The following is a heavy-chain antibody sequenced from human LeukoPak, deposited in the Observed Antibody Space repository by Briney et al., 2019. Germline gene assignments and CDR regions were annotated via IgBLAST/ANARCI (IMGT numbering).Heavy chain of an antibody. CDR2: INPNSGGT. CDR3: ARLGAYCSGGSCNIDY. V-gene: IGHV1-2*02. Sequence: GASVKVSCKASGYTFTGYYMHWLRQAPGQGREWMGWINPNSGGTNYAQKFQGRVTMTRDTSISTAYMELSRLRSDDTAVYYCARLGAYCSGGSCNIDYWGQGTLVTVSS. D-gene: IGHD2-15*01. CDR1: GYTFTGYY. J-gene: IGHJ4*02.